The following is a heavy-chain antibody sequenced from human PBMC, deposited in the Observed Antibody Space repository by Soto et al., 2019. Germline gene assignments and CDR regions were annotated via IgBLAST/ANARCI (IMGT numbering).Heavy chain of an antibody. V-gene: IGHV3-21*04. CDR3: SGCSGGACHKNYGMDV. J-gene: IGHJ6*02. CDR1: GFTFSSCT. CDR2: ISPSSGHI. Sequence: EVHLVESGGGLVKPGGSLRLSCAVSGFTFSSCTMNWVRQAPGKGLEWVSSISPSSGHIYYADSVKGRFTISRDNAKNSLFLKMNSLRGGDTAVDYCSGCSGGACHKNYGMDVWGQGTTVTVSS. D-gene: IGHD2-15*01.